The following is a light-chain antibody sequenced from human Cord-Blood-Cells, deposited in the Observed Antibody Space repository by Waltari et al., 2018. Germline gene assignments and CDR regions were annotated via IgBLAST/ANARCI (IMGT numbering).Light chain of an antibody. V-gene: IGKV1-5*01. CDR2: DVS. J-gene: IGKJ1*01. CDR3: QQYNSYSRT. Sequence: DIHMTQSLSTLSASVGYRVTITCRASQSISSWLAWYQQKPGKAPKLLIYDVSSLESGVPSRFSGSGSGTEFTLTISSLQPDDFATYYCQQYNSYSRTFGQGTKVEIK. CDR1: QSISSW.